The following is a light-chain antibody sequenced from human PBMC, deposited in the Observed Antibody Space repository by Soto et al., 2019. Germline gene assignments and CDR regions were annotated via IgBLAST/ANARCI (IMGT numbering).Light chain of an antibody. V-gene: IGKV1-33*01. CDR1: QNINNY. CDR2: DAS. CDR3: QQYENLPT. J-gene: IGKJ5*01. Sequence: DIQITQSPSSLSASGGDGVTITCQASQNINNYLNWYQQKPGRAPKLLIYDASNLEAGVPSRFRGSGSGTDFTFTISRLQPEDIATYYCQQYENLPTFGQGTRLEIK.